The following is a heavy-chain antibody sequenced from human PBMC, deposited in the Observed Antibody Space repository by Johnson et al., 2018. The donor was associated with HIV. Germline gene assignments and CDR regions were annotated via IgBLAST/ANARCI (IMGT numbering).Heavy chain of an antibody. CDR1: GFTFNDYA. D-gene: IGHD5-24*01. CDR2: ISIGGST. V-gene: IGHV3-66*01. J-gene: IGHJ3*02. Sequence: MLLVESGGGVVRPGGSLRLSCAASGFTFNDYAMSWVRQAPGKGLEWVSVISIGGSTYYADSVKGRFTISRDNSKNTLYLQMNSLRAEDTAIYYCARGRGWWLQLGGAFDIWGQGTMVTVSS. CDR3: ARGRGWWLQLGGAFDI.